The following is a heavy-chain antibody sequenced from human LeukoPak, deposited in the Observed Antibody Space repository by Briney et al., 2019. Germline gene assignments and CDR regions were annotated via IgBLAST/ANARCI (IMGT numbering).Heavy chain of an antibody. V-gene: IGHV3-9*01. CDR1: GFNFDDYA. Sequence: GGSLRLSCAASGFNFDDYAMHWVRQAPGKGLEWVAGITWDSDRIGYADYVKGRVTISRDNAKNSLYLQMNSLRAEDTALYYCARDSGYGDYVGDYFDYWGQGTLVTVSS. D-gene: IGHD4-17*01. J-gene: IGHJ4*02. CDR2: ITWDSDRI. CDR3: ARDSGYGDYVGDYFDY.